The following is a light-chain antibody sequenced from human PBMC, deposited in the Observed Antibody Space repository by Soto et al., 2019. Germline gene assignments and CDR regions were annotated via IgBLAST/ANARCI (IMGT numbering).Light chain of an antibody. CDR1: QSVSSTY. V-gene: IGKV3-20*01. CDR2: GAS. CDR3: QQYGRSLT. Sequence: EIVLTQSPDTLSLSPGERATLSCRASQSVSSTYLAWYQQKPGQAPRLLIFGASNRATGIPDRFSGSGSGTDFTLTISRLEPEDFAVYYCQQYGRSLTFGGGTKVDIK. J-gene: IGKJ4*01.